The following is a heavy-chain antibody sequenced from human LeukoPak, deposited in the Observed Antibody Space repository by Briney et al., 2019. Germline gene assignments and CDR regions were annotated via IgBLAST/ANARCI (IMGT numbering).Heavy chain of an antibody. J-gene: IGHJ4*02. CDR3: ARFRAVAGTSSGYYFDY. CDR1: GYTFTSYG. D-gene: IGHD6-19*01. Sequence: GASVTVSCTASGYTFTSYGISWVRQAPGQGLEWMGWISAYNGNTNNAQKLQGRVTMTTDTSTSTAYMELRSLRSDDTAVYYCARFRAVAGTSSGYYFDYWGQGTLVTVSS. V-gene: IGHV1-18*01. CDR2: ISAYNGNT.